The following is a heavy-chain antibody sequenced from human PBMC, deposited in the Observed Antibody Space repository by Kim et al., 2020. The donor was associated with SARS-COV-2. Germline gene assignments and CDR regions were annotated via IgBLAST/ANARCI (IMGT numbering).Heavy chain of an antibody. V-gene: IGHV3-7*01. J-gene: IGHJ4*02. CDR2: NRDGSWR. CDR3: TTKNY. Sequence: NRDGSWRNYVGSVRGRFTISRDNTRNSLYLHMESLRGEDTAVYYCTTKNYWGQGTLVTVSS.